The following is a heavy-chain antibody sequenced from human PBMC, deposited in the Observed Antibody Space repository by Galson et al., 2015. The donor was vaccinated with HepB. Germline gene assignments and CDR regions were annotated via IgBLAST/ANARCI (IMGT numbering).Heavy chain of an antibody. Sequence: SLRLSCAASGFTFSSYSMNWVRQAPGKGLEWVSYISSSSSTIYYADSVKGRFTISRDNAKNSLYLQMNSLRAEDTAVYYCASVRTPAHLRRGYYYYYYMDVWGKGTTVTVSS. CDR1: GFTFSSYS. CDR3: ASVRTPAHLRRGYYYYYYMDV. D-gene: IGHD5/OR15-5a*01. J-gene: IGHJ6*03. CDR2: ISSSSSTI. V-gene: IGHV3-48*01.